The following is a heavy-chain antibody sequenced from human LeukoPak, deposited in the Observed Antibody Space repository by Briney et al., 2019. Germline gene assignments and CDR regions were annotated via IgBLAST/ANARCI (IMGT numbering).Heavy chain of an antibody. CDR3: ASDPVRYCSSTSCYQKGHYYYYYMDV. Sequence: SVKASCKASGGTFSSYTISWVRQAPGQGLEWMGRIIPILGIANYAQKFQGRVTITADKSTGTAYMELSSLRSEDTAVYYCASDPVRYCSSTSCYQKGHYYYYYMDVWGKGTTVTVSS. D-gene: IGHD2-2*01. CDR1: GGTFSSYT. CDR2: IIPILGIA. J-gene: IGHJ6*03. V-gene: IGHV1-69*02.